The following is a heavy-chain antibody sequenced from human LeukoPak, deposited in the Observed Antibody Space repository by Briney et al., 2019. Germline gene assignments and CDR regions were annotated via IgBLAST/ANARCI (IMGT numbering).Heavy chain of an antibody. CDR3: ARVHGGVLRYFERAYYFDY. V-gene: IGHV4-61*01. CDR2: IYYSGST. J-gene: IGHJ4*02. Sequence: PSETLSLTCTVSGGSVSSGSYYWSWIRQPPGKGLEWIGYIYYSGSTNYNPSLKSRVTISVDTSKNQFSLKLSSVTAADTAVYYCARVHGGVLRYFERAYYFDYWGQGTLVTVSS. CDR1: GGSVSSGSYY. D-gene: IGHD3-9*01.